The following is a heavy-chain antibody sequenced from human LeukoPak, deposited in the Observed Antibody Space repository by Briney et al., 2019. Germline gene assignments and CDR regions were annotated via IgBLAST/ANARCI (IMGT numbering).Heavy chain of an antibody. D-gene: IGHD5-18*01. CDR1: GYTFTGYY. CDR2: INPNSGGT. J-gene: IGHJ1*01. V-gene: IGHV1-2*02. Sequence: ASVKVSCKASGYTFTGYYMHWVRQAPGQGLEWMGWINPNSGGTNYAQKFQGRVTMTRDTSTSTVYMELSSLRSEDTAVYYSARVRSARSPAEYFQHWGQGTLVTVSS. CDR3: ARVRSARSPAEYFQH.